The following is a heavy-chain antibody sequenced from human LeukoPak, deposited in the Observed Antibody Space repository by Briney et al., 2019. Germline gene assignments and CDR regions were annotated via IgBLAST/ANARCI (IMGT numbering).Heavy chain of an antibody. D-gene: IGHD3-16*01. Sequence: TSETLSLTCTVSGGSISSYYWSWIRQPPGKGLEWIGYIYYSGSTNYNPSLKSRVTISVDTSKNQFSLKLSSVTAADTAVYYCARLKMGAYFDLWGRGTLVTVSS. V-gene: IGHV4-59*08. CDR3: ARLKMGAYFDL. CDR1: GGSISSYY. CDR2: IYYSGST. J-gene: IGHJ2*01.